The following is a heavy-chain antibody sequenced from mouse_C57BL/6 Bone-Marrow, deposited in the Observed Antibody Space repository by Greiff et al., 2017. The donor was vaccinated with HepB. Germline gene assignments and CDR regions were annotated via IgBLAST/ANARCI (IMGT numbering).Heavy chain of an antibody. Sequence: QVQLQQSGPELVKPGASVKISCKASGYAFSSSWMNWVKQRPGKGLEWIGRIYPGDGDTNYNGKFKGKATLTADKSSSTAYMHLSSLTSEDSAVYFGAGGYEGFAYWGQGTLVTVSA. V-gene: IGHV1-82*01. J-gene: IGHJ3*01. CDR1: GYAFSSSW. CDR2: IYPGDGDT. CDR3: AGGYEGFAY. D-gene: IGHD2-12*01.